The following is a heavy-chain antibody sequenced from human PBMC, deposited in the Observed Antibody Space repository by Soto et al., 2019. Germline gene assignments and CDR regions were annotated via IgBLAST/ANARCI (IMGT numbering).Heavy chain of an antibody. V-gene: IGHV3-11*01. Sequence: GGSLRHSFADSESTYCDYYSSWNSQAPGKGLEWVSYISSSGSTIYYADSVKGRFTISRDNSKNTLYLQMNSLRAEDTAVYYCTIVVVPAAMVVYWCLGTLVTVSS. CDR2: ISSSGSTI. CDR3: TIVVVPAAMVVY. D-gene: IGHD2-2*01. CDR1: ESTYCDYY. J-gene: IGHJ4*02.